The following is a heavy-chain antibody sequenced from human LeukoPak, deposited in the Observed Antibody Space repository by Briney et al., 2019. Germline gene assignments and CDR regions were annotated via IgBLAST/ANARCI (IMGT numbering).Heavy chain of an antibody. J-gene: IGHJ4*02. Sequence: ASVKVSCKASSYTFTRHGISWVRQAPGQGLEWMGWISAYNGDTKYAQNFQGRVTITTDTSTTTAYMELRSLRFDDTAVYYCARDPSNTSGNYPYFDYWAREPWSPSPQ. CDR1: SYTFTRHG. CDR2: ISAYNGDT. D-gene: IGHD3-22*01. CDR3: ARDPSNTSGNYPYFDY. V-gene: IGHV1-18*01.